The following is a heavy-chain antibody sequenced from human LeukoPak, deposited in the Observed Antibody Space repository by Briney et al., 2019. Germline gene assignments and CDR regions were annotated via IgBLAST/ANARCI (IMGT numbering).Heavy chain of an antibody. CDR1: GDSISSGSYY. CDR3: AIRGRDGYNPH. D-gene: IGHD5-24*01. J-gene: IGHJ4*02. V-gene: IGHV4-61*10. CDR2: IYGRGGS. Sequence: SETLSLTCTVSGDSISSGSYYWSWIRQPAGKGLEWIGRIYGRGGSNYNPSLKSRVTISIDKSKNQFSLKLSSVTAADTAVYYCAIRGRDGYNPHWGQGTLVTVSS.